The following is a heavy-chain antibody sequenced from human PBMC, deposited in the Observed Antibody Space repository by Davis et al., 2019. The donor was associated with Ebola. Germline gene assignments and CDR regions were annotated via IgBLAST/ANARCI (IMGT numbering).Heavy chain of an antibody. J-gene: IGHJ2*01. V-gene: IGHV3-30-3*01. CDR1: GFTFSDYA. D-gene: IGHD6-19*01. Sequence: PGGSLRLSCAASGFTFSDYAMHWVRQAPGKGLEWVAVTSYDGSNKYCADSVKGRFTISRDNFKNTLYLQMNGLRAEDTAVYYCARDGSGWYAWYLDRWGRGTLVTVSS. CDR2: TSYDGSNK. CDR3: ARDGSGWYAWYLDR.